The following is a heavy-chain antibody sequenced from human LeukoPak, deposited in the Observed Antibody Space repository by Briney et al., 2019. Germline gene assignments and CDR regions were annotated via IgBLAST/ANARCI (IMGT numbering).Heavy chain of an antibody. J-gene: IGHJ4*02. CDR2: ISGSGGRT. CDR1: GFTFSSYA. CDR3: AKSPDRSYGDYGLFDY. Sequence: PGGSLRLSCAASGFTFSSYAMSWVRQAPGKGLEWVSTISGSGGRTYYADSVKGRFTISRDNSKNTLYLQMNSLRAEDTAVYYCAKSPDRSYGDYGLFDYWGQGTLVTVSS. V-gene: IGHV3-23*01. D-gene: IGHD4-17*01.